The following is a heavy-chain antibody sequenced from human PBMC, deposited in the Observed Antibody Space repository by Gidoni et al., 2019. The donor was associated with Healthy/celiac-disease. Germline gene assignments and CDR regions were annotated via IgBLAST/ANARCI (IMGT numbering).Heavy chain of an antibody. D-gene: IGHD2-15*01. Sequence: EVQLVESGGGVVRPGGSLRLSCAASGFTFDDYGMSWVRQAPGKGLEWVSGINWNGGSTGYADSVKGRFTISRDNAKNSLYLQMNSLRAEDTALYYCARDPGGYCSGGSCYANWFDPWGQGTLVTVSS. CDR1: GFTFDDYG. CDR3: ARDPGGYCSGGSCYANWFDP. J-gene: IGHJ5*02. V-gene: IGHV3-20*04. CDR2: INWNGGST.